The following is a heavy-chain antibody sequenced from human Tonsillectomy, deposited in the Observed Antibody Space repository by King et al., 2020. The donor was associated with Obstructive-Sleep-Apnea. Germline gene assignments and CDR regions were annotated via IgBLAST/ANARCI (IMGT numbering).Heavy chain of an antibody. CDR2: IWYDGSNK. CDR1: GFTFSSYG. J-gene: IGHJ4*02. Sequence: QLVQSGGGVVQPGRSLRLSCAASGFTFSSYGMHWVRQAPGKGLEWVAVIWYDGSNKYYADSVKGRFTISRDNSKNTLYLQMNRLRAEDTAVYYCARDGLVGGPNIAVAGGHFDYWGQGTLVTVSS. V-gene: IGHV3-33*01. D-gene: IGHD6-19*01. CDR3: ARDGLVGGPNIAVAGGHFDY.